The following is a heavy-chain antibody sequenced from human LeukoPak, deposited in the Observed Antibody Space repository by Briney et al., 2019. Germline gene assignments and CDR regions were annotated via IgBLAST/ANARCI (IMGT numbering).Heavy chain of an antibody. CDR3: ARDSSVLDIVATIWYFDY. CDR1: GFTFGDYG. J-gene: IGHJ4*02. V-gene: IGHV3-20*04. CDR2: INWNGGST. D-gene: IGHD5-12*01. Sequence: GGSLRLSCAASGFTFGDYGMSWVRQAPGKGLEWVSGINWNGGSTGYADSVKGRFTISRDNAKTSLYLQMNSLRAEDTALYYCARDSSVLDIVATIWYFDYWGQGTLVTVSS.